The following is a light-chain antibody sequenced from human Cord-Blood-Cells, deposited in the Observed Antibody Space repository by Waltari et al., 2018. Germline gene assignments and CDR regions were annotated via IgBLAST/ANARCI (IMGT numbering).Light chain of an antibody. J-gene: IGKJ4*02. Sequence: DIQLTQSPSFLSASVVDRVTITFRASQSISSYLAWYQQKPGKATKLLIYAASTLQSGVPSRFSGSGSGTEFTLTIRSLQPEEFATYYCQKLNSYPLTFGGGTKVEIK. CDR1: QSISSY. CDR2: AAS. V-gene: IGKV1-9*01. CDR3: QKLNSYPLT.